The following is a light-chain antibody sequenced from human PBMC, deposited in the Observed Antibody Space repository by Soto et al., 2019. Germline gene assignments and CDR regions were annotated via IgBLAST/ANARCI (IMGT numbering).Light chain of an antibody. V-gene: IGKV1-5*03. CDR2: KAS. J-gene: IGKJ4*01. CDR1: QSISSW. Sequence: DVQMTQSTSTLSASVGDRVTITCRASQSISSWLAWYQQKPGKAPRLLIYKASDLESGVPSRFSGSGSGTDFTLTISSLQPDDFATYYCQQYNSYSPLTLGGGTKVDIK. CDR3: QQYNSYSPLT.